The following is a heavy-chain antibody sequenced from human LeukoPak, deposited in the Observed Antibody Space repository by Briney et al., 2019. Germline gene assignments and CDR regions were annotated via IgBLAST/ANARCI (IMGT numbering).Heavy chain of an antibody. V-gene: IGHV1-24*01. D-gene: IGHD6-13*01. Sequence: GASVKVSCKVSGYTLTELSMHWVRQAPGKGLEWMGGFDPEEGETIYAQKFQSRVTMTEDTSTDTAYMELSSLRSEDTAVYYCATDASQQLGNFDYWGQGTLVTVSS. CDR3: ATDASQQLGNFDY. CDR1: GYTLTELS. CDR2: FDPEEGET. J-gene: IGHJ4*02.